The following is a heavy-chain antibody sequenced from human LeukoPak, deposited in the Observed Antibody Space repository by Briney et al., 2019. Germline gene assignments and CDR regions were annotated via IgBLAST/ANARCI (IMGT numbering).Heavy chain of an antibody. CDR2: IRSGGAR. D-gene: IGHD3-16*02. J-gene: IGHJ4*02. V-gene: IGHV3-15*01. Sequence: GGSLRLSFTASGFIFSHAWMNWVRQAPGKGLQWLGRIRSGGAREYAAPAQGRFTISRDDSRNTVYLEMNNLDTDDTAVYFCAVDTPVIDAQIDYWGQGTLVTVSS. CDR3: AVDTPVIDAQIDY. CDR1: GFIFSHAW.